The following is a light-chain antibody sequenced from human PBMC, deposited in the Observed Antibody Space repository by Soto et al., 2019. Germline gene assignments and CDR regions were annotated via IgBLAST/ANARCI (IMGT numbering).Light chain of an antibody. CDR1: QSMTTR. CDR2: KAS. CDR3: QQYGRYPWT. V-gene: IGKV1-5*03. Sequence: DIQMTQSPSILSASEGDRVTITCRASQSMTTRLAWFQQKPGKAPNLLIYKASTLESGVPSRFSGSGSGTEFTLTIGSLQPEDFATYYCQQYGRYPWTFGQGTKVEIK. J-gene: IGKJ1*01.